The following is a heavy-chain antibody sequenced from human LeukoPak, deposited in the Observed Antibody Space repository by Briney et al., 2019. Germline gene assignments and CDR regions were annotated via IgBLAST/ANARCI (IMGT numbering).Heavy chain of an antibody. V-gene: IGHV6-1*01. Sequence: SQTLSLTCAISGDSVSSNSAAWNWIRQSPSRGLEWLGRTYNRSKWYNDYAVSVKSRITINPDTSKNQFSLQLNSVTPEDTAVYYCARDEGIAAAGSERYYYYGMDVWGQGTTVTVSS. D-gene: IGHD6-13*01. CDR2: TYNRSKWYN. CDR1: GDSVSSNSAA. CDR3: ARDEGIAAAGSERYYYYGMDV. J-gene: IGHJ6*02.